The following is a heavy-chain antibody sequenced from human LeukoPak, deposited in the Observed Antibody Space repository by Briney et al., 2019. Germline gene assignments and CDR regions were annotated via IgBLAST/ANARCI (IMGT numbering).Heavy chain of an antibody. CDR3: VRAYHPGGWFDP. Sequence: PGGSLRLSCAASGFTFSNYWMHWVRQAPGKGLVWVSRINSDGINTSYADSVKGRFTISRDNAKNSLYLQMNSLTAEDTAVHYCVRAYHPGGWFDPWGQGTLVTVSS. V-gene: IGHV3-74*01. D-gene: IGHD2-21*01. J-gene: IGHJ5*02. CDR2: INSDGINT. CDR1: GFTFSNYW.